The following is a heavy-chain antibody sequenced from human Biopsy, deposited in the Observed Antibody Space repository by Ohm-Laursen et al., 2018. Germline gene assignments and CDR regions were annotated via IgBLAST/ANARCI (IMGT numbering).Heavy chain of an antibody. CDR3: ARWETTLGRSLDS. D-gene: IGHD1-26*01. CDR2: MSPNTGNT. CDR1: GYTFTSHD. Sequence: ASVKVSWKASGYTFTSHDINWVRQATGQGLEWMGWMSPNTGNTVYAQRFQDRVTMTSDTSTGTAYMELTSLTSDDTAVYFCARWETTLGRSLDSWGQGTLVTVSS. J-gene: IGHJ4*02. V-gene: IGHV1-8*01.